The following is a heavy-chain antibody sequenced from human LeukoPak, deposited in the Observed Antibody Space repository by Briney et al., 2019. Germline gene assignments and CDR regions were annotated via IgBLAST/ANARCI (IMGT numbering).Heavy chain of an antibody. V-gene: IGHV3-23*01. D-gene: IGHD5-18*01. CDR2: ISGSGGST. J-gene: IGHJ4*02. Sequence: GESLRLSCAASGFTFSSYAMSWVRQAPGKGLEWVSAISGSGGSTYYADSVKGRFTISRDNSKNTLYLQMNSLRAGDTALYYCAKESLRGHSYGFDNWGQGTLVTVSS. CDR1: GFTFSSYA. CDR3: AKESLRGHSYGFDN.